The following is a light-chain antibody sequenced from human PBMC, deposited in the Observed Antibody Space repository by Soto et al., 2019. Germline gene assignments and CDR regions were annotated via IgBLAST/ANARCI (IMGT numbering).Light chain of an antibody. CDR3: QKYNSAPFT. Sequence: DILMTQSPSSLSASVGARVTITCRASQGIANYLAWYQQKPGKVPKLLIYAASTLQSGVPSRFSGSGSGTDFTFTISSLQPEDVASYYCQKYNSAPFTFGPGTKVDLK. CDR2: AAS. CDR1: QGIANY. J-gene: IGKJ3*01. V-gene: IGKV1-27*01.